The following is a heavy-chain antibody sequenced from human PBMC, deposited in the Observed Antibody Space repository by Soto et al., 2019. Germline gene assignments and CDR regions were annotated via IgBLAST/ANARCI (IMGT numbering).Heavy chain of an antibody. J-gene: IGHJ5*02. V-gene: IGHV4-59*01. CDR2: IYYSGST. CDR1: GGSISSYY. CDR3: ARDKRQYYGSGSYYNLGFDP. Sequence: QVQLQESGLGLVKPSETLSLTCTVSGGSISSYYWSWIRQPPGKGLEWIGYIYYSGSTNYNPSLKSRVTISVDTSKNQFSLKLSSVTAADTAVYYCARDKRQYYGSGSYYNLGFDPWGQGTLVTVSS. D-gene: IGHD3-10*01.